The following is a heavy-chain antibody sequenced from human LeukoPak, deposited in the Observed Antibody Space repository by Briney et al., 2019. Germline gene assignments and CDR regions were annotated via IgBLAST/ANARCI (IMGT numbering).Heavy chain of an antibody. D-gene: IGHD3-10*01. Sequence: QPGGSLRLSCAASGSTFSSYGMSWVRQAPGKGLEWVSAISGSGGSTYYADSVKGRFTISRDNSKNTLYLQMNSLRAEDTAVYYCAKEGGITMVRGLDYWGQGTLVTVSS. CDR3: AKEGGITMVRGLDY. CDR2: ISGSGGST. J-gene: IGHJ4*02. CDR1: GSTFSSYG. V-gene: IGHV3-23*01.